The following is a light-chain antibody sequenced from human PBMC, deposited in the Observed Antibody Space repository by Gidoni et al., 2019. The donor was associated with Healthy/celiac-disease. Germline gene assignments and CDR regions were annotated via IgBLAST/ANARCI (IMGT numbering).Light chain of an antibody. J-gene: IGLJ2*01. CDR1: SSDVGGYNY. CDR2: EVS. Sequence: QSALTQPASGSGSPGQPITIPCTGTSSDVGGYNYVSWYQQHPGKAPKLMIYEVSNRPSGVSNRFSGSKSGNTASLTISGLQAEDEADYYCSSYTSSSTPVVFGGGTKLTVL. CDR3: SSYTSSSTPVV. V-gene: IGLV2-14*01.